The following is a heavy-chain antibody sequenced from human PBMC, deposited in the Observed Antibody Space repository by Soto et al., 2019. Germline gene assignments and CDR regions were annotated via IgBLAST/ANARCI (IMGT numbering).Heavy chain of an antibody. CDR3: ARDPLGYSYGCYFDY. CDR2: ISYDGSNK. CDR1: GFTFSSYA. V-gene: IGHV3-30-3*01. D-gene: IGHD5-18*01. Sequence: QVQLVESGGGVVQPGRSLRLSCAASGFTFSSYAMHWVRQAPGKGLEWVAVISYDGSNKYYADSVKGRFTISRDNSKNTLYLQMNSLRAEDTAVYYCARDPLGYSYGCYFDYWGQGTLVTVSS. J-gene: IGHJ4*02.